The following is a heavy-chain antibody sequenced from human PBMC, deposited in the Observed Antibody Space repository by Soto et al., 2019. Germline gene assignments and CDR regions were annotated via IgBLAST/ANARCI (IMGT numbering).Heavy chain of an antibody. CDR3: ARLSTSAGRRDLAC. Sequence: EVQLVESGGGLVQPGGSLRLSCAASGFSLSSYWMSWVRQAPGKGLEWVANMNQDGSESDYVGSVKGRFTFTRDNAKNSLYLQMNSLRAEDTAVHYCARLSTSAGRRDLACWGQGTLLTVSS. V-gene: IGHV3-7*01. CDR1: GFSLSSYW. CDR2: MNQDGSES. J-gene: IGHJ4*02.